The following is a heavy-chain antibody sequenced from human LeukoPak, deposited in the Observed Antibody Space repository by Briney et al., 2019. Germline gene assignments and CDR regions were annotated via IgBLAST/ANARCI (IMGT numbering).Heavy chain of an antibody. CDR1: GGSISSYY. CDR3: ARDHYYGSGSYYKDRWYFDL. Sequence: SETLSLTCTVSGGSISSYYWSWIRQPPGKGLEWIGYIYHSGSTYYNPSLKSRVTISVDRSKNQFSLKLSSVTAADTAVYYCARDHYYGSGSYYKDRWYFDLWGRGTLVTVSS. D-gene: IGHD3-10*01. V-gene: IGHV4-59*12. J-gene: IGHJ2*01. CDR2: IYHSGST.